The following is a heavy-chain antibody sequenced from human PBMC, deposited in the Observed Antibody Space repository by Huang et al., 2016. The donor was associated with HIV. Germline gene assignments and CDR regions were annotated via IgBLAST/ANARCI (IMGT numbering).Heavy chain of an antibody. V-gene: IGHV4-34*01. CDR1: GGPLSGHY. D-gene: IGHD3-16*01. CDR3: ARSLMGEDPFDI. CDR2: VNHCGSA. J-gene: IGHJ3*02. Sequence: QVRLHQWGTGLVRTSETLSLTCAVYGGPLSGHYWSWVRLPPGGSLEWLGEVNHCGSANYNPALKSRLSMSIDTSKKQFSLKLGSVTAADTALYYCARSLMGEDPFDIWGQGTLVTVSS.